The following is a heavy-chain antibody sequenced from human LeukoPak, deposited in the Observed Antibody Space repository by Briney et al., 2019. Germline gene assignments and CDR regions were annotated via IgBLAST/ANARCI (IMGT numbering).Heavy chain of an antibody. V-gene: IGHV3-33*01. J-gene: IGHJ6*03. Sequence: GGSLRLSCAASGFTFSSYGMHWVRQAPGKGLEWVAVIWYDGSNKYYADSVKGRFTISRDNSKNTLYLQMNSLRAEDTAVYYCARELPTSHSYYYYMDVWGKGTTVTVSS. CDR3: ARELPTSHSYYYYMDV. D-gene: IGHD2-2*01. CDR2: IWYDGSNK. CDR1: GFTFSSYG.